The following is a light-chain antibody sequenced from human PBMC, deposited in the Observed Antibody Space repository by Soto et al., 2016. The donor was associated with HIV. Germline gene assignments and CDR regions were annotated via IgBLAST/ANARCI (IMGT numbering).Light chain of an antibody. V-gene: IGLV3-21*03. J-gene: IGLJ2*01. Sequence: SYELTQPSSASVAPGKAATITCGGKNIGSQDIHWYQQKPGQAPVLVVYDDRARPSGIPDRFSGSHSGDTATLTISRVEVGDEADYYCQVWDSRSDGLFGGGTRLTVL. CDR2: DDR. CDR1: NIGSQD. CDR3: QVWDSRSDGL.